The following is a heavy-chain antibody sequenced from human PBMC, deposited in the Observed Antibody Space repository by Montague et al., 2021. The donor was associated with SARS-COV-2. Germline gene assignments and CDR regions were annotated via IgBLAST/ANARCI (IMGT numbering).Heavy chain of an antibody. D-gene: IGHD3-3*01. CDR1: GGSFSGYY. Sequence: SETLSLTCAVYGGSFSGYYWSWIRQSPGKGLEWIGEINHRGSTHYNPSLKSRVILSVDTSKNQFSLNLSSVTAADAAFYYCARLSGYYGVWDQGTLVTVSS. J-gene: IGHJ4*02. V-gene: IGHV4-34*01. CDR3: ARLSGYYGV. CDR2: INHRGST.